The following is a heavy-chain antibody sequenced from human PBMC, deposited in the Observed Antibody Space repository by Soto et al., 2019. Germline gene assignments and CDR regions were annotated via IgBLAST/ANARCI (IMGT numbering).Heavy chain of an antibody. J-gene: IGHJ5*02. V-gene: IGHV4-39*01. CDR2: IHYTGST. CDR3: ARRECSGGTCSFGP. D-gene: IGHD2-15*01. Sequence: QLQLQESGPGLVKPSETLSLTCSVSDDSISSSNYYRAWIRQPPGKGLEWIGSIHYTGSTYYNPSLKSRVNVSVDTSKNVCSLNLTSVSAADTAVYYCARRECSGGTCSFGPLGQGTLVAVCS. CDR1: DDSISSSNYY.